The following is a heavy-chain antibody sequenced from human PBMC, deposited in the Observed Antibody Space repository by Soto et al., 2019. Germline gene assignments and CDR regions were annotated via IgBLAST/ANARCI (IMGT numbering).Heavy chain of an antibody. Sequence: QVQLQESGPGLVKPSQTLSLTCTVSGGSISNGGYYWSWIRQHPGKGLEWIGYIYYSGNSYYNPSLKSRLAISVDTSKNQFSLELTSVTAADTALYYCARLGISSSDAFDIWGQGTKVTVSS. J-gene: IGHJ3*02. CDR2: IYYSGNS. CDR1: GGSISNGGYY. CDR3: ARLGISSSDAFDI. V-gene: IGHV4-31*03. D-gene: IGHD6-6*01.